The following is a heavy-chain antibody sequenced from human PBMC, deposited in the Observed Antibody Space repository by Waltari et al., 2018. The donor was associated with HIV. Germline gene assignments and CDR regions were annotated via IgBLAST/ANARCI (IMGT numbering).Heavy chain of an antibody. CDR3: AREDYSGYVGHGFDI. D-gene: IGHD4-4*01. CDR1: GFPFSFCSYS. CDR2: ISRSGSFI. V-gene: IGHV3-21*02. Sequence: QLVESGGGQVQPGGSLRLSCGASGFPFSFCSYSMNWVRQAPGKGLEWVSSISRSGSFIYSADAVKGRFTISRDNAKNSLYLQMNSLRTEDTAVYYCAREDYSGYVGHGFDIWGQGTMVTVSS. J-gene: IGHJ3*02.